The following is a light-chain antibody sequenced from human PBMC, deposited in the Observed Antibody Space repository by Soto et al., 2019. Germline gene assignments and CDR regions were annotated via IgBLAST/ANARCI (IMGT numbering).Light chain of an antibody. J-gene: IGKJ1*01. CDR1: QTVNSDY. CDR3: QQYNNWPRT. CDR2: AAS. V-gene: IGKV3-20*01. Sequence: EIVLTQSPGTLSLSPGERATLSCRASQTVNSDYLTWYQQKPGQAPRLLIYAASSGATGIPDRFSGSGSETDLTLTINRLEPEDFEVYDCQQYNNWPRTFGQGTKVDIK.